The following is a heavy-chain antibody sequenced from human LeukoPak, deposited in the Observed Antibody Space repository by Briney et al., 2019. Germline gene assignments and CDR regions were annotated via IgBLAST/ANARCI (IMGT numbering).Heavy chain of an antibody. D-gene: IGHD6-19*01. Sequence: SETLSLTCTVSGGSISSYYWSWLRQPPGKGLEWIGYIHYSGSTNYNHSLQSPVTISVDTSKNQFSLNLSPVTAADTAVYYCARGRSSGSEDFWGQGTLVTVSS. CDR2: IHYSGST. CDR3: ARGRSSGSEDF. V-gene: IGHV4-59*01. J-gene: IGHJ4*02. CDR1: GGSISSYY.